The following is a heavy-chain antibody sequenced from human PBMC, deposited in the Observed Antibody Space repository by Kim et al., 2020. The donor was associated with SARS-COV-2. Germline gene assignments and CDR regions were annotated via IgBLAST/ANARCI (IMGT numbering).Heavy chain of an antibody. Sequence: GRFTISRDNSKNTLYLQMNSLRAEDTAVYYCAKDGRFGELWHYYYYGMDVWGQGTTVTVSS. V-gene: IGHV3-23*01. J-gene: IGHJ6*02. D-gene: IGHD3-10*01. CDR3: AKDGRFGELWHYYYYGMDV.